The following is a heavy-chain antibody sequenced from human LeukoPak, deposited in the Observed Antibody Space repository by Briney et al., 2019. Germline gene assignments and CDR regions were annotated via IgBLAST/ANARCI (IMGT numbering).Heavy chain of an antibody. J-gene: IGHJ4*02. CDR2: ISSSSSTI. CDR1: GFTFSSYT. D-gene: IGHD4-23*01. Sequence: PGGSLRLSCAASGFTFSSYTMNWVRQTPGKGLEWVSYISSSSSTIYYADSVKGRFTISRDNAKNSVYLQMNSLREEDTAVYYCARVGGSVVTPFDYWGQGTLVTVSS. CDR3: ARVGGSVVTPFDY. V-gene: IGHV3-48*02.